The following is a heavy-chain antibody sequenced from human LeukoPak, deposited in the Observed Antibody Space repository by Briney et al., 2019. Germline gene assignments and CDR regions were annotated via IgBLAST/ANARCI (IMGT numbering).Heavy chain of an antibody. Sequence: GASVKVSCKASGYTFTSYAMNWVRQAPGQGLEWMGWINTNTGNPTYAQGFTGRFVFSLDTSVSTAYLQISSLKAEDTAVYYCARGKYCSSTSCYWGYNWFDPWGQGTLVTVSS. V-gene: IGHV7-4-1*02. CDR2: INTNTGNP. D-gene: IGHD2-2*01. CDR1: GYTFTSYA. CDR3: ARGKYCSSTSCYWGYNWFDP. J-gene: IGHJ5*02.